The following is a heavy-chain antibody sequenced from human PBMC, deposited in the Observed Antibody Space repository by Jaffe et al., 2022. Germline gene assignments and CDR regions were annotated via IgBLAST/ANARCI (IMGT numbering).Heavy chain of an antibody. CDR3: ARDRYYYGSGPWEDDAFDI. D-gene: IGHD3-10*01. CDR1: GFTFSSYW. Sequence: EVQLVESGGGLVQPGGSLRLSCAASGFTFSSYWMSWVRQAPGKGLEWVANIKQDGSEKYYVDSVKGRFTISRDNAKNSLYLQMNSLRAEDTAVYYCARDRYYYGSGPWEDDAFDIWGQGTMVTVSS. V-gene: IGHV3-7*01. J-gene: IGHJ3*02. CDR2: IKQDGSEK.